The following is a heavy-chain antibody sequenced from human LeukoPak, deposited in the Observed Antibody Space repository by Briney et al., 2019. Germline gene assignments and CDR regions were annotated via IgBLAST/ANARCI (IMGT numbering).Heavy chain of an antibody. J-gene: IGHJ4*02. D-gene: IGHD5-18*01. Sequence: GGSLRLSCAASGFTVSSNYMSGVRQAPGKGLEWVSVIYTSGSTYYTDSVKGRFTISRDNSKNTLYLQMNSLRPEDTAMYYCARDLAAMAPGGYWGQGTLVTVSS. CDR3: ARDLAAMAPGGY. CDR2: IYTSGST. CDR1: GFTVSSNY. V-gene: IGHV3-53*01.